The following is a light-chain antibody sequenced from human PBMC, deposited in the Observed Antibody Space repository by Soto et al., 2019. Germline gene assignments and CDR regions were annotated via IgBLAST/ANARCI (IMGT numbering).Light chain of an antibody. Sequence: QSALTQPASVSESPGQSITISCIGTSTDVGGYDHVSWHQQHPGKAPKVIISEVSNRPSGVSTRFSGSKSGNTASLTISGLQTEDEADYYCSSYTSATSWVFGGGTKLTVL. J-gene: IGLJ3*02. V-gene: IGLV2-14*01. CDR1: STDVGGYDH. CDR2: EVS. CDR3: SSYTSATSWV.